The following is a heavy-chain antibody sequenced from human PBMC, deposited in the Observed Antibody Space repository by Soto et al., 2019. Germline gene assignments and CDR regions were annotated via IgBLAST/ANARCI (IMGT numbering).Heavy chain of an antibody. CDR1: GFTFSSYA. J-gene: IGHJ4*02. CDR2: ISGSGGST. D-gene: IGHD3-10*01. V-gene: IGHV3-23*01. Sequence: GGSLRLSCAASGFTFSSYAMSWVRQAPGKGLEWVSAISGSGGSTYYADSVKGRFTISRDNSKNTLYLQMNSLRAEDTAVYYCAKVAGANMVWGVTSKGFYFDYWGQGTLVTVSS. CDR3: AKVAGANMVWGVTSKGFYFDY.